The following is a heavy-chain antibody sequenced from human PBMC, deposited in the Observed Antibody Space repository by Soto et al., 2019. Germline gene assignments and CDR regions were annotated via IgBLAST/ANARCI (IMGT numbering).Heavy chain of an antibody. J-gene: IGHJ4*02. CDR2: IYYSGST. D-gene: IGHD3-22*01. CDR1: GGSISSSSFH. V-gene: IGHV4-39*07. Sequence: SETLSLTCTVSGGSISSSSFHWGWIRQPPGKGLEWIGSIYYSGSTYYSPSLKSRVTISVDTSKNQFSLKLSSVTAADTAVYYCARGKVWASDSSGYPFDYWGQGTLVTVSS. CDR3: ARGKVWASDSSGYPFDY.